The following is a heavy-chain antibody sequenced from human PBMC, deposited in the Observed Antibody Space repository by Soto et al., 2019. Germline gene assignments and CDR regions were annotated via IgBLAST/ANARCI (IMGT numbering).Heavy chain of an antibody. CDR3: ARRKDNNDYELVY. Sequence: QVQLVQSGAEVKKPGASVKVSCKASGYTFTSYDINWVRQARGRGLEWRGWMNPNSGNTGYAQKFQGGGNMTSATSITTAYMELSSLSLEDRAMYCCARRKDNNDYELVYWSQGALVTVSS. J-gene: IGHJ4*02. CDR2: MNPNSGNT. CDR1: GYTFTSYD. D-gene: IGHD4-17*01. V-gene: IGHV1-8*01.